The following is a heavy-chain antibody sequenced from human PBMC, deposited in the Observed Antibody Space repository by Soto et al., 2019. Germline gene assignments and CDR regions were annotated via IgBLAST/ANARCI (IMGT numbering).Heavy chain of an antibody. CDR3: ASGSYGDYSD. Sequence: LRLSCAASGFTFSSSTMNWVRQAPEKGLEWVSSISSDSVWIYYAASVKGRFTISRDNAKNSLFLQMSSLRAEDTAVYYCASGSYGDYSDWGQGTLVTVSS. CDR1: GFTFSSST. D-gene: IGHD4-17*01. V-gene: IGHV3-21*01. J-gene: IGHJ4*02. CDR2: ISSDSVWI.